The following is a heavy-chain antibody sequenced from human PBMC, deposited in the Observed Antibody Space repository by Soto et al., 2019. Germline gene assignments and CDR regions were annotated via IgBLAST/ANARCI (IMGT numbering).Heavy chain of an antibody. CDR3: ARHVVDTAMVTGYYFDY. D-gene: IGHD5-18*01. CDR2: IYYSGST. Sequence: SETLSLTCTVSGGSISSSSYYWGWIRQPPGKGLEWIGSIYYSGSTYYNPSLKSRVTISVDTSKNQFSLKLSSVTAADTAVYYCARHVVDTAMVTGYYFDYWGQGTLVTVSS. V-gene: IGHV4-39*01. CDR1: GGSISSSSYY. J-gene: IGHJ4*02.